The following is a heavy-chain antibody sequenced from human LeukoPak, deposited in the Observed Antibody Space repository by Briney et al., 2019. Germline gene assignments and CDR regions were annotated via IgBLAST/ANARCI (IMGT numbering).Heavy chain of an antibody. V-gene: IGHV3-21*01. CDR2: ISSSSSYI. Sequence: GGSLRLSCAASGFTFSSYSMNWVRQAPGKGLEWVSSISSSSSYIYYADSVKGRFTISRDNAKNSLYLQMNSLRAEDTAVYYCGRDTAMALYYFDYWGQGTLVTVSS. CDR3: GRDTAMALYYFDY. D-gene: IGHD5-18*01. J-gene: IGHJ4*02. CDR1: GFTFSSYS.